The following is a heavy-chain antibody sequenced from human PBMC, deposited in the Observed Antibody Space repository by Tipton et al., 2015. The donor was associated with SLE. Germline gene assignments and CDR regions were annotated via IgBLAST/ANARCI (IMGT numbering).Heavy chain of an antibody. D-gene: IGHD5/OR15-5a*01. CDR2: VYYIGET. V-gene: IGHV4-39*07. J-gene: IGHJ3*02. Sequence: LRLSCTVSGGSISRSINSWGWIRQPPGKGLEWIGSVYYIGETYYNPSLKSRVTISADTSNNQFSLKLTFVTAADTAVYYCAGVSRDAFEIWGQGTMVTVSS. CDR3: AGVSRDAFEI. CDR1: GGSISRSINS.